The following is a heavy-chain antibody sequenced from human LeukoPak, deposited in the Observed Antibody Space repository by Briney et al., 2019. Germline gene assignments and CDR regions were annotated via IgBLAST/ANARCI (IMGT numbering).Heavy chain of an antibody. D-gene: IGHD3-22*01. CDR3: ARDLWYYYDSSGPSDY. Sequence: GASVKVSCKASGFPFTGYYFHWVRQAPGQGLEWVGWINPKTGGTKYAPKFQGRVTMTTDTSTSTAYMELRSLRSDDTAVYYCARDLWYYYDSSGPSDYWGQGTLVTVSS. J-gene: IGHJ4*02. CDR2: INPKTGGT. CDR1: GFPFTGYY. V-gene: IGHV1-2*02.